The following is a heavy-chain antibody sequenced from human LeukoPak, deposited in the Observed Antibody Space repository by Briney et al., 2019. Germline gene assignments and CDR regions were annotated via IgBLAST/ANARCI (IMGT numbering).Heavy chain of an antibody. CDR3: ARDSYDYGDYVDGMDV. J-gene: IGHJ6*02. V-gene: IGHV1-2*02. Sequence: ASVKVSCKASGYTFTGYYMHWVRQAPGQGLEWMGWINPNSGGTNYAQKFQGRVTMTRDTSTSTVYMELSSLRSEDTAVYYCARDSYDYGDYVDGMDVWGQGTTVTVSS. CDR1: GYTFTGYY. D-gene: IGHD4-17*01. CDR2: INPNSGGT.